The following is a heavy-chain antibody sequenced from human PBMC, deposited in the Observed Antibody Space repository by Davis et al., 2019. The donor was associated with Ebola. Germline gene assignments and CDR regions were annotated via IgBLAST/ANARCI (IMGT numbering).Heavy chain of an antibody. J-gene: IGHJ4*02. Sequence: GESLKISCSSSGFTFSSYRMNWVRQVQGKGLEWISYISTSSNTIHYADSVKGRFTISRDNSRNSLYLQMTGLREEDTAIYYCASSASLIVVAPFDYWGQGTLVTVSS. V-gene: IGHV3-48*02. CDR1: GFTFSSYR. CDR2: ISTSSNTI. D-gene: IGHD2-15*01. CDR3: ASSASLIVVAPFDY.